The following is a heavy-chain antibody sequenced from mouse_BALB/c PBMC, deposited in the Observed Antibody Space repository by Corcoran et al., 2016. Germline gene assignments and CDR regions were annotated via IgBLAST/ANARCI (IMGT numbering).Heavy chain of an antibody. CDR2: IDPANGNT. D-gene: IGHD3-2*01. J-gene: IGHJ2*01. Sequence: EVQLQQSGAELVKPGASVKLSCTASGFNIKDTYMHWVKQRPEQGLEWIGRIDPANGNTKYDPKFQGKATITADTSSNTAYLQLSSLTSEDTAVYYCARYDSSGYVIYWCQGTTLTVSS. V-gene: IGHV14-3*02. CDR1: GFNIKDTY. CDR3: ARYDSSGYVIY.